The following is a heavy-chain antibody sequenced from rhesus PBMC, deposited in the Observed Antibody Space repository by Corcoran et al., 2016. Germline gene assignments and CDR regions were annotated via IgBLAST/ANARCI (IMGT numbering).Heavy chain of an antibody. CDR1: WFSIRSSGQG. J-gene: IGHJ4*01. CDR2: IYWLDSK. V-gene: IGHV2-95*01. D-gene: IGHD1-44*02. CDR3: ARVRYSESYHDFDY. Sequence: QVTLKESGPALVKPTQTLLLTCPFSWFSIRSSGQGLGRIRTAPAKALKCLASIYWLDSKYYSTSLKSRLYSSKETSKNQVVLTMTNMDPVDTTTYYCARVRYSESYHDFDYWGQGVLVTVSS.